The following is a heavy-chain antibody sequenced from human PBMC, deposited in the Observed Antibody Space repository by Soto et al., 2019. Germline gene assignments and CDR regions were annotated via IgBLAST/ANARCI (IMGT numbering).Heavy chain of an antibody. D-gene: IGHD3-22*01. CDR3: VRGSFGYYGP. Sequence: GGSLRLSCTTSGFSFGEYAMTLVRQAPGKGLEWVGFIRNPGYGGTTEYATSVKGRFIISRDDSMSSAYLQLNSLKVDDSAVYYCVRGSFGYYGPWGQGTLVTVSS. J-gene: IGHJ5*02. V-gene: IGHV3-49*04. CDR2: IRNPGYGGTT. CDR1: GFSFGEYA.